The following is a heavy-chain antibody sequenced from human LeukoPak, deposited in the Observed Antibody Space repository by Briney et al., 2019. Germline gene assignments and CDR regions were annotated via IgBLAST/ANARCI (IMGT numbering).Heavy chain of an antibody. CDR1: GGSISSSSYY. D-gene: IGHD2-15*01. V-gene: IGHV4-39*01. J-gene: IGHJ3*02. CDR2: IYYSGST. CDR3: AAPSLTYSWVVVAATYDAFDI. Sequence: SETLSLTCTVSGGSISSSSYYWGWIRQPPGKGLEWIGSIYYSGSTYYNPSLKSRVTISVDTSKNQFSLKLSSVTAADTAVYYCAAPSLTYSWVVVAATYDAFDIWGQGTMVTVSS.